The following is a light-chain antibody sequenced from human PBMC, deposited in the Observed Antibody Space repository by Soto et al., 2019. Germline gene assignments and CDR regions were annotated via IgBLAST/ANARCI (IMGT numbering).Light chain of an antibody. J-gene: IGKJ1*01. V-gene: IGKV3-11*01. CDR3: QHRSNWPGTWT. Sequence: EIGLTLSPGALSLSPGERATLSCRASQSIGIYLAWYRQKPGQAPGLLIYRASNRATGIPARFSGTGSGTDFTLTITSLEPEDFAVYYCQHRSNWPGTWTFGQGTKVDI. CDR2: RAS. CDR1: QSIGIY.